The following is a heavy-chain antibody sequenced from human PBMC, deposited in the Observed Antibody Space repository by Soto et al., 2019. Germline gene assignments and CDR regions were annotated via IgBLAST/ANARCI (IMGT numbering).Heavy chain of an antibody. Sequence: GGSLRLSCAASGFTFSSYAMSWVRQAPGKGLEWVSAISGSGGSTYYADSVKGRFTISRDNSKNTLYLQMNSLRAEDTAVYYCTSDSYSTMIIVRFDYWGHGTLVTVSS. CDR2: ISGSGGST. CDR1: GFTFSSYA. J-gene: IGHJ4*01. D-gene: IGHD3-22*01. V-gene: IGHV3-23*01. CDR3: TSDSYSTMIIVRFDY.